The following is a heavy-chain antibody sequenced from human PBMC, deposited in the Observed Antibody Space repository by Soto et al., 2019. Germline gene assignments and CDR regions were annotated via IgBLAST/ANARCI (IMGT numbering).Heavy chain of an antibody. CDR3: AKNKGGYSYGPDFDY. D-gene: IGHD5-18*01. CDR1: GFTFSSYA. CDR2: ISGSGGST. Sequence: LRLSCAASGFTFSSYAMSWVRQAPGKGLEWVSAISGSGGSTYYADSVKGRFTISRDNSKNTLYLQMNSLRAEDTAVYYCAKNKGGYSYGPDFDYWGQGTLVTVSS. J-gene: IGHJ4*02. V-gene: IGHV3-23*01.